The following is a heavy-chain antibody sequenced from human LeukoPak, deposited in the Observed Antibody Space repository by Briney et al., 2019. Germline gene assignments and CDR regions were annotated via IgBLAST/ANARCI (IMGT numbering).Heavy chain of an antibody. Sequence: ASVKVSCKASGYTFTSYDINWVRQATGQGLEWMGWMNPNSGNTGYAQKFQGRVTITRNTSISTAYMELSSLRSEDTAVYYCARGQGSREMATKRYYYYMDVWGKGTTVTVSS. J-gene: IGHJ6*03. V-gene: IGHV1-8*03. D-gene: IGHD5-24*01. CDR3: ARGQGSREMATKRYYYYMDV. CDR2: MNPNSGNT. CDR1: GYTFTSYD.